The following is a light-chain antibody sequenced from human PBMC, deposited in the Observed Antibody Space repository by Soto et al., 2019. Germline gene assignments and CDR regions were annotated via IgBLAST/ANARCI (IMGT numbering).Light chain of an antibody. Sequence: DIQMTQSPSTLSASVGDRVTITCRASKSISSWLAWYQQKPGKAPKLMIYDASSLESGVPSRFSGSGSGTEFTLTISSLQPDDFATDYCQQYNSYLYTFGQGTKLEIK. CDR1: KSISSW. V-gene: IGKV1-5*01. CDR2: DAS. CDR3: QQYNSYLYT. J-gene: IGKJ2*01.